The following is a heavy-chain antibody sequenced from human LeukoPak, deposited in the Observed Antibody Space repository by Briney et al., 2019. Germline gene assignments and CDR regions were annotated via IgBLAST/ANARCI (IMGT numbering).Heavy chain of an antibody. D-gene: IGHD3-10*01. CDR2: ICSSGST. CDR1: GGSISSYY. Sequence: SETLSLTCTVSGGSISSYYWSWIRQPPGKGLEWIGYICSSGSTNYNPSLKSRVTISVDTSKNQFSLHLSSVTAADTAVYYCARGGDSFGSGSYYKAYFDYWGQGTLVTVSS. J-gene: IGHJ4*02. V-gene: IGHV4-59*01. CDR3: ARGGDSFGSGSYYKAYFDY.